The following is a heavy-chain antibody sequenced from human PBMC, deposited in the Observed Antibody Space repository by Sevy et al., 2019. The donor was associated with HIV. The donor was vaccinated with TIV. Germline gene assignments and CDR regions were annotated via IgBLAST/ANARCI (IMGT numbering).Heavy chain of an antibody. V-gene: IGHV3-30-3*01. CDR1: GVTFSSYA. D-gene: IGHD4-17*01. CDR2: ISYDGSNK. CDR3: ARDQHDYAGNIRTGWFDP. J-gene: IGHJ5*02. Sequence: GRSLRLSCAASGVTFSSYAMHWVRQAPGKGLEWVAVISYDGSNKYYADSVKGRFTISRDNSKKTVYLQMNSLRVEDTAVYYCARDQHDYAGNIRTGWFDPWGQGALVTVSS.